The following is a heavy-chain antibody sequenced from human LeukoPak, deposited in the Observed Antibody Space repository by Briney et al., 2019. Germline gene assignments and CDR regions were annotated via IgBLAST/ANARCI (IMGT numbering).Heavy chain of an antibody. CDR3: AREDYYGSGSPWYFDL. J-gene: IGHJ2*01. CDR1: GFTFSSYS. CDR2: ISSSRSYT. Sequence: PGGSLRLSCAASGFTFSSYSMNWVRQAPGKGLEWVSSISSSRSYTYYADSVKGRFTISRDNAKNSLNLQMNSLRAEDTAVYYCAREDYYGSGSPWYFDLWGRGTLVTVSS. D-gene: IGHD3-10*01. V-gene: IGHV3-21*01.